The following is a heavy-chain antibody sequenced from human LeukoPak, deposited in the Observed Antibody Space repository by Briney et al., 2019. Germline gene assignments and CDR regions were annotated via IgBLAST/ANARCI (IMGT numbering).Heavy chain of an antibody. D-gene: IGHD3-16*02. CDR1: GYIFTSYY. V-gene: IGHV1-46*01. CDR2: INPSGGST. J-gene: IGHJ4*02. Sequence: ASVKVSCKASGYIFTSYYMHWVRQAPGQGLEWMGIINPSGGSTSYAQKFQGRVTMTRDTSTSTVYMELSSLRSEDTAVYYCARFWGSYRASDYWGQGTLVTVSS. CDR3: ARFWGSYRASDY.